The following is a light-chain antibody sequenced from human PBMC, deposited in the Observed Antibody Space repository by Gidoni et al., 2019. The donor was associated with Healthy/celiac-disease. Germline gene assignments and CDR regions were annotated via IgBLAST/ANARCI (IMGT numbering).Light chain of an antibody. CDR2: QDN. CDR3: QAWDSSTVV. J-gene: IGLJ2*01. V-gene: IGLV3-1*01. CDR1: KLGDKY. Sequence: SYELTQPPSVSVSPGQTASITCSGDKLGDKYACWYQQKPGQTPVLVIYQDNKRPSGIPERFCGSNSGNTATLTISGTQAMDEADYYCQAWDSSTVVFGGGTKVTVL.